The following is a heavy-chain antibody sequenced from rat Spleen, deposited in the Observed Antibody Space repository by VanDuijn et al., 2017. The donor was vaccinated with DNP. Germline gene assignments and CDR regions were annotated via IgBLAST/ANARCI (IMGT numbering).Heavy chain of an antibody. Sequence: EVQLVESGGGLVQPGRSLKLSCAASGFTFSDYYMAWVRQAPTKGLEWVASISTGGGNTYYRDSVKGRFTLSRENAKSTLYLQMDSLRSEDTATFYCTTDFERGYWGQGVMVTVSS. D-gene: IGHD1-11*01. CDR2: ISTGGGNT. CDR3: TTDFERGY. V-gene: IGHV5-27*01. CDR1: GFTFSDYY. J-gene: IGHJ2*01.